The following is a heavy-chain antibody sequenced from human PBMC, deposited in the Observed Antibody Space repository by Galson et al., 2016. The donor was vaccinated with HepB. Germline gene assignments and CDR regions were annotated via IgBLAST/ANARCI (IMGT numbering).Heavy chain of an antibody. V-gene: IGHV3-30*19. CDR1: GFTFSRYG. CDR2: TSYDGGDK. J-gene: IGHJ4*02. CDR3: AKLDCGRDCPRDY. Sequence: SLRLSCAASGFTFSRYGMHWVRQAPGKGLEWVAVTSYDGGDKHYADSVKGRFTVSRDNSKNTLCLQMNSLRVEDTAVYYCAKLDCGRDCPRDYWGQGTQVTAS. D-gene: IGHD2-21*02.